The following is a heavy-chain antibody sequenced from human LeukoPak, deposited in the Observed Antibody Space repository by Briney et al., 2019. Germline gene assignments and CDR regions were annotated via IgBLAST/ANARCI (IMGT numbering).Heavy chain of an antibody. V-gene: IGHV3-23*01. CDR1: GFTFSSYA. D-gene: IGHD4-17*01. Sequence: GGSLRLSCAASGFTFSSYAMSWVRQAPGKGLEWVSAISGSGGNTYYADSVKGRFTISRDNSKNTLYLQMNSLRDEDTAVYYCARLGLVTTSADYWGQGTLVTVSS. CDR3: ARLGLVTTSADY. J-gene: IGHJ4*02. CDR2: ISGSGGNT.